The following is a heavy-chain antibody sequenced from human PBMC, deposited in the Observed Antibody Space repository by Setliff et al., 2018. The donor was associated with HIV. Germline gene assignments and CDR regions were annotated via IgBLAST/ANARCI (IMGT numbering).Heavy chain of an antibody. D-gene: IGHD4-17*01. CDR3: ARDGDYNYYGMDV. CDR2: IYYSGST. V-gene: IGHV4-59*01. Sequence: SETLSLTCTVSGDSISSYYWSWIRQPPGKGLGWIGYIYYSGSTNYNPSLKSRVTISVDTPKNQFSLKLSSVTAVDTAVYYCARDGDYNYYGMDVWGQGTTVTVSS. CDR1: GDSISSYY. J-gene: IGHJ6*02.